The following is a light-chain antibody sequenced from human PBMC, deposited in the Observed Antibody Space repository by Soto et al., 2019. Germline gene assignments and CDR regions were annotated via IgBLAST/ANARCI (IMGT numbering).Light chain of an antibody. Sequence: EIVMTQSPATLSVSPGERATLSCRASQSVSNKLVWYQQKPGQAPRLLIYAASTRATGIPARFSGSGSETESTLTISSLQSEDLAVYYCQQYANWPKTFGQGTKVDI. CDR2: AAS. V-gene: IGKV3-15*01. J-gene: IGKJ1*01. CDR3: QQYANWPKT. CDR1: QSVSNK.